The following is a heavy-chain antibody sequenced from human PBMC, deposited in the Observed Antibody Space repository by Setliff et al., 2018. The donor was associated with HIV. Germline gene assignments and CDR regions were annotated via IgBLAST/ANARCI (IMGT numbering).Heavy chain of an antibody. D-gene: IGHD1-20*01. V-gene: IGHV3-21*01. J-gene: IGHJ5*02. CDR1: GFTFSAWT. CDR3: ARDLRYPGVS. Sequence: GGSLRLSCAASGFTFSAWTMNWVRQAPGKGLEWVSSISSDSRYIYYADSLKGRFTVSRDNAKNSLYLQMNSLRAEDTAVYYCARDLRYPGVSWGQGTLVTVSS. CDR2: ISSDSRYI.